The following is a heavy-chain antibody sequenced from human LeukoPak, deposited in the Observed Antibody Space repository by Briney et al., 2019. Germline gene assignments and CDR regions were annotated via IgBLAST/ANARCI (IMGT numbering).Heavy chain of an antibody. D-gene: IGHD5-12*01. V-gene: IGHV3-48*03. CDR2: ISSSGSTI. J-gene: IGHJ4*02. CDR3: ARRGYSGHDSLDS. CDR1: GFTFSSYE. Sequence: GGSLRLSCAASGFTFSSYEMNWVRQAPGKGLDWVSYISSSGSTIDYADSVKGRFTISRATPKSSLYLQMSSPSVEDTAVFYCARRGYSGHDSLDSWGQGTLVTVSS.